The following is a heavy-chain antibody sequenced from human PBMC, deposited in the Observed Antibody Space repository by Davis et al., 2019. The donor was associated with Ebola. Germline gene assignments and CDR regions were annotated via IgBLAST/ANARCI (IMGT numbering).Heavy chain of an antibody. CDR3: ARRSTLMDV. Sequence: GESLKISCAASGFTFSGSAMHWVRQAPGKGLEWVANIKQDGSEKYYVDSVKGRFTISRDNAKNSLYLQMNSLRAEDTAVYYCARRSTLMDVWGQGTTVTVSS. J-gene: IGHJ6*02. V-gene: IGHV3-7*03. D-gene: IGHD1-26*01. CDR2: IKQDGSEK. CDR1: GFTFSGSA.